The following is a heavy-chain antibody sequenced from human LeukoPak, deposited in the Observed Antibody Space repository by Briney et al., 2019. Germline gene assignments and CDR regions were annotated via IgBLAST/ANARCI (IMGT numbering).Heavy chain of an antibody. J-gene: IGHJ4*02. CDR2: IIPIFGTA. Sequence: SVKVSCKASGGTFSSYAIIWVRQAPGQGLEWMGGIIPIFGTANYAQKFQGRVTITADESTSTAYMELSSLRSEDTAVYYCARHEEWELPMNGYWGQGTLVTVSS. CDR3: ARHEEWELPMNGY. D-gene: IGHD1-26*01. V-gene: IGHV1-69*13. CDR1: GGTFSSYA.